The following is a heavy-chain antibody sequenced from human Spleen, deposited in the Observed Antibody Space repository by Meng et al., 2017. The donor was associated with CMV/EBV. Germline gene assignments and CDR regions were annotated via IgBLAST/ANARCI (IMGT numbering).Heavy chain of an antibody. CDR2: ISYDGTNK. CDR1: GLTFSNYV. Sequence: GESLKISCAASGLTFSNYVMHWVRQAPGKGLEWVAVISYDGTNKYYADSVKGRFTISRDNSKNTLYVQMNSLRAEDTAVYYCARDFRTYDSSGLPPYFDYWGQGTLVTVSS. D-gene: IGHD3-22*01. CDR3: ARDFRTYDSSGLPPYFDY. J-gene: IGHJ4*02. V-gene: IGHV3-30-3*01.